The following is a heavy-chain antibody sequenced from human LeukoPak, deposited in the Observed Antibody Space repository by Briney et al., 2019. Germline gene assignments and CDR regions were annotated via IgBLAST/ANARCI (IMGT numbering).Heavy chain of an antibody. CDR3: ARAQYYYDSSGYYPYYFDY. CDR1: GGSISSGGYY. Sequence: SQTLSLTCTVSGGSISSGGYYWSWIRQHPGKGLEWIGYIYYSGSTYYNPSLKSRVTISVDKSKNQFSLKLSSVTAADTAVYYCARAQYYYDSSGYYPYYFDYWGQGTLVTVSS. CDR2: IYYSGST. D-gene: IGHD3-22*01. J-gene: IGHJ4*02. V-gene: IGHV4-31*03.